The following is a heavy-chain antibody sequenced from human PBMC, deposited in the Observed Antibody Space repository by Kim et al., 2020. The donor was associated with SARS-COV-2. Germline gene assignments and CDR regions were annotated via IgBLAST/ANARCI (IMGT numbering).Heavy chain of an antibody. J-gene: IGHJ5*01. CDR3: SRGFMEHAHYATIHDS. D-gene: IGHD2-2*01. CDR1: GFSISYYS. Sequence: GGSLRLSCAASGFSISYYSLHWVRQSPGKGLEWVSSIDISGRYKFYADSMRGRFTISRDNARNSLSLQMNSLKAEDTAVYYCSRGFMEHAHYATIHDSGG. V-gene: IGHV3-21*01. CDR2: IDISGRYK.